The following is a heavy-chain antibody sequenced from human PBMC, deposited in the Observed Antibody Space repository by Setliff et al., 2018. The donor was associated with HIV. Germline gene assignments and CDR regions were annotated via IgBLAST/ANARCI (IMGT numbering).Heavy chain of an antibody. J-gene: IGHJ4*02. D-gene: IGHD3-16*01. CDR2: IYTSGNI. V-gene: IGHV4-61*02. CDR1: GGSISSGSYY. Sequence: SETLSLTCTVSGGSISSGSYYWNWIRQPAGKGLEWIGRIYTSGNINYNPSLKSRVTISVDTSKNQFSLNLSSVTAEDTAVYYCANPPLKGHLGVGFDYWGQGTQVTVSS. CDR3: ANPPLKGHLGVGFDY.